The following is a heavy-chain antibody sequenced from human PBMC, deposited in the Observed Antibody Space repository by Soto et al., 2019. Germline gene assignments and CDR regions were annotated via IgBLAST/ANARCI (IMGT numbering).Heavy chain of an antibody. V-gene: IGHV3-23*01. D-gene: IGHD5-18*01. J-gene: IGHJ4*02. Sequence: GGSLRLSCAASGFTFSSYAMSWVRQAPGKGLEWVSAISGSGGSAYYADSVKGRFTISRDNSKNTLYLQMNSLRAEDTAVYYCAKDYSAVDTLLYFDYWGQGTLVNVSS. CDR1: GFTFSSYA. CDR3: AKDYSAVDTLLYFDY. CDR2: ISGSGGSA.